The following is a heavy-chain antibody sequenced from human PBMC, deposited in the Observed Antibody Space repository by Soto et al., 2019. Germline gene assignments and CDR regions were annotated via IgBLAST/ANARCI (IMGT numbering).Heavy chain of an antibody. V-gene: IGHV3-74*01. CDR3: ARGPYGIQLRFDY. CDR1: GFTFSSYW. CDR2: INSDGSST. J-gene: IGHJ4*02. Sequence: EVQLVESGGGLVQPGGSLRLSCAAPGFTFSSYWMHWVRQAPGKGLVWVSRINSDGSSTSYADSVKGRFTISRDNAKNTLYLQMNSLRAEDTAVYYCARGPYGIQLRFDYWGQGTLVTVSS. D-gene: IGHD5-18*01.